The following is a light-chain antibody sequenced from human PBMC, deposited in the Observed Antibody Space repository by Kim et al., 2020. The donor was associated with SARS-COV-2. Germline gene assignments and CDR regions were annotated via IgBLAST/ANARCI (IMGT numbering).Light chain of an antibody. V-gene: IGKV3-11*01. J-gene: IGKJ1*01. CDR1: QSVSSY. CDR3: QQRSNWPPWT. CDR2: DAS. Sequence: SPGERATRSCRASQSVSSYFAWYQQKPGQAPRLLIYDASNRATGIPARFSGSGSGTDFTLTISSLEPEDFAVYYCQQRSNWPPWTFGQGTKVDIK.